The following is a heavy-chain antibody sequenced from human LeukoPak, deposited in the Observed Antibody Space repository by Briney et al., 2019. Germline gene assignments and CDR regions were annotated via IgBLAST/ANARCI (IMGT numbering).Heavy chain of an antibody. D-gene: IGHD3-22*01. CDR2: IYYSGST. Sequence: PSETLSLTCTVSGGSIGSYHWSWIRQPPGKGLEWIGYIYYSGSTNYNPSLKSRVTISLDTSKNQFSLKVSSVTAADTAVYYCARHSSGYLSYFDYWGQGTLVPVSS. J-gene: IGHJ4*02. CDR3: ARHSSGYLSYFDY. CDR1: GGSIGSYH. V-gene: IGHV4-59*08.